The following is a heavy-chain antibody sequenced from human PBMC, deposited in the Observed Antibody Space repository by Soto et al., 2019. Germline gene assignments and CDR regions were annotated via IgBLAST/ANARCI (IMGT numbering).Heavy chain of an antibody. CDR2: ISYDGSNK. V-gene: IGHV3-30*03. CDR3: ARDSGSYSPHVIPNTHPVDI. J-gene: IGHJ3*02. D-gene: IGHD1-26*01. CDR1: GFTFSSYG. Sequence: PGGSLRLSCAASGFTFSSYGMHWVRQAPGKGLEWVAVISYDGSNKYYADSVKGRFTISRDNSKNTLYLQMNSLRSEDTAVYYCARDSGSYSPHVIPNTHPVDIWGQGTMVTVSS.